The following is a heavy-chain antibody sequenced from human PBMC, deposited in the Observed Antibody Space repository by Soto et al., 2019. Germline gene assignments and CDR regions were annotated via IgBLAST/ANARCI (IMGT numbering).Heavy chain of an antibody. CDR2: TSAFYGNS. CDR1: GYPFSSYG. V-gene: IGHV1-18*04. D-gene: IGHD2-21*01. CDR3: AREWDCYNSGALHYSHGMDV. Sequence: GASVKVSCKASGYPFSSYGITWVRQAPGQGLEWMVCTSAFYGNSTYSEKFQCRVTMNIDTYTSTADMELRCLRSDDAAGYYCAREWDCYNSGALHYSHGMDVWGQGTTVTVSS. J-gene: IGHJ6*02.